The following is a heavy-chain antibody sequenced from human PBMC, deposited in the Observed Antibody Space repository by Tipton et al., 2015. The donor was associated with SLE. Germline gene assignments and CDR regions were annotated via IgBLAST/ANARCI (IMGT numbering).Heavy chain of an antibody. Sequence: SLRLSCAASGFSFGDYAMSWVRPAPGKGLVWVSRISRDGSNTYYADSVEGRFTISRDNAKNTLYLQMHSLRVDDTAVYYCGRGVYSEGSVGMDVWGQGTTVTVSS. CDR2: ISRDGSNT. CDR3: GRGVYSEGSVGMDV. V-gene: IGHV3-74*01. CDR1: GFSFGDYA. D-gene: IGHD3-22*01. J-gene: IGHJ6*02.